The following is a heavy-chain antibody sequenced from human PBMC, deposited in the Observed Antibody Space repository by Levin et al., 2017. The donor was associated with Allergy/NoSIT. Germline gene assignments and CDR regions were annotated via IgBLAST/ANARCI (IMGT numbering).Heavy chain of an antibody. D-gene: IGHD3-9*01. CDR2: IGSGSSTI. J-gene: IGHJ6*02. Sequence: GGSLRLSCAASGFNFSIYSMNWVRQAPGKGLEWVSYIGSGSSTIYYADSVKGRFTVSRDNAKNSLYLQMNSLRVEDTAIYYCARDRDYDVSTAYLVGVVRHYYYYGMDVWGQGTTVTVSS. CDR1: GFNFSIYS. V-gene: IGHV3-48*04. CDR3: ARDRDYDVSTAYLVGVVRHYYYYGMDV.